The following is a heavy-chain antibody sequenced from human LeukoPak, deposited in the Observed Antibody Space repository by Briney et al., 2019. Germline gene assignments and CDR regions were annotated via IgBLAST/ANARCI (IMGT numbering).Heavy chain of an antibody. J-gene: IGHJ4*02. Sequence: GASVKVSCKASGYTFNSYAMNWVRKAPGQGLEWMGWINTNTGNPTYAQGFTGRFVFSLDTSVSTAYLQISSLKAEDTAVYYCARVEGRSRDGYNYRYWGQGTLVTVSS. V-gene: IGHV7-4-1*02. D-gene: IGHD5-24*01. CDR3: ARVEGRSRDGYNYRY. CDR1: GYTFNSYA. CDR2: INTNTGNP.